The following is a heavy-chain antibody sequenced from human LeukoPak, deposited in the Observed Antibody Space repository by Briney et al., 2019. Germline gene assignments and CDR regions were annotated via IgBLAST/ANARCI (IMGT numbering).Heavy chain of an antibody. CDR3: AREGAAAGDFDY. CDR1: GYTFTGYY. V-gene: IGHV1-2*02. Sequence: ASVTVSFKASGYTFTGYYMHWVRQAPGQGLEWMGWINPNSGGTNYAQKFQGRVTMTRDTSISTAYMELSRLRSDDTAVYYCAREGAAAGDFDYWGQGTLVTVSS. CDR2: INPNSGGT. D-gene: IGHD6-13*01. J-gene: IGHJ4*02.